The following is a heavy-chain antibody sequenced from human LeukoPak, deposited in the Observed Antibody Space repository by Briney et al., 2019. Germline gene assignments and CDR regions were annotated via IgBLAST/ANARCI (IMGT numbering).Heavy chain of an antibody. CDR2: IYSGGST. V-gene: IGHV3-53*01. Sequence: GGSLRLSCAASGFTVSSNYMSWVRQAPGKGLEWVSVIYSGGSTYYADSVKGRFTISRDNARNSLYLQMNSLRAEDTAVYYCARGGGTYLDAFDFWGQGTMVTVSS. CDR3: ARGGGTYLDAFDF. J-gene: IGHJ3*01. CDR1: GFTVSSNY. D-gene: IGHD3-16*01.